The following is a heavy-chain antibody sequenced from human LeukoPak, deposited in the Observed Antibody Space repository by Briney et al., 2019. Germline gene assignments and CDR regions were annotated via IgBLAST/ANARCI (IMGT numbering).Heavy chain of an antibody. Sequence: GRSLRLSCAASGFTFDDHAMHWVRQAPGKGLEWVSSISWNSGSIGYADSVKGRFTISRDNAKNSLYLQLNSLRAEDMALYYCAKEGYGYYFDYWGQGTLVTVSS. D-gene: IGHD1-1*01. J-gene: IGHJ4*02. CDR1: GFTFDDHA. CDR3: AKEGYGYYFDY. V-gene: IGHV3-9*03. CDR2: ISWNSGSI.